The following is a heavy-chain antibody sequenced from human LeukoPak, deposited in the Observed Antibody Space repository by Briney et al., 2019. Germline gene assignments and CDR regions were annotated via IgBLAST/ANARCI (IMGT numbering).Heavy chain of an antibody. J-gene: IGHJ4*02. CDR1: GFTFSSYS. Sequence: PGGSLRLSCAASGFTFSSYSMNWVRQAPGKGLEWVSHISSSSTIYYADSVKGRFTISRDNAKNSLYLQMNSLRAEDTAVYYCARDFAYYYDSSGYYSDYWGQGTLVTVSS. V-gene: IGHV3-48*01. CDR2: ISSSSTI. D-gene: IGHD3-22*01. CDR3: ARDFAYYYDSSGYYSDY.